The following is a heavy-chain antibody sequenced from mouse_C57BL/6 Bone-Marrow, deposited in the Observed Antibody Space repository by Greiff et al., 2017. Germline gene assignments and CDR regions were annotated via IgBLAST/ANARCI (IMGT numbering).Heavy chain of an antibody. Sequence: QVQLQQSGAELVMPGASVKLSCKASGYTFTSYWMHWVKQRPGQGLEWIGEIDPSDSYTNYNQKFKGKSTLTVDKSSSTAYMQLISLTSEDSAVYYCARGEGYDGYPGDYFDYWGQGTTLTVSS. CDR2: IDPSDSYT. V-gene: IGHV1-69*01. CDR1: GYTFTSYW. CDR3: ARGEGYDGYPGDYFDY. J-gene: IGHJ2*01. D-gene: IGHD2-3*01.